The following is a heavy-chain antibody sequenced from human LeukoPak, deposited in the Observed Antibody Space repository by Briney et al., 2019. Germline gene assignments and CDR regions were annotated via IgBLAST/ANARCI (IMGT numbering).Heavy chain of an antibody. J-gene: IGHJ6*03. CDR3: ARRGHCINGVCYSNYYYHMDL. CDR1: GYRFTSSW. Sequence: GESLKISCKGSGYRFTSSWIGWVRQMPGKGLEWMGLIYPDDSDTRYSPSFEGQITISVDKSISTAYLQWSSLKASDTAMYYCARRGHCINGVCYSNYYYHMDLWGKGTTVTVSS. CDR2: IYPDDSDT. V-gene: IGHV5-51*01. D-gene: IGHD2-8*01.